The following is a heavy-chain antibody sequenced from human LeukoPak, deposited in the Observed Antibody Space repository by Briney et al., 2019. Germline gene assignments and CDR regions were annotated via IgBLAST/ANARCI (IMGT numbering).Heavy chain of an antibody. Sequence: SVKVSCKASGGTFSSYAISWVRQAPGQGLEWMGGIIPIFGTANYARKFQGRVTITADESTSTAYMELSSLRSEDTAVYYCATATVVAATPNYYYYGMDVWGKGTTVTVSS. CDR3: ATATVVAATPNYYYYGMDV. CDR1: GGTFSSYA. CDR2: IIPIFGTA. V-gene: IGHV1-69*13. D-gene: IGHD2-15*01. J-gene: IGHJ6*04.